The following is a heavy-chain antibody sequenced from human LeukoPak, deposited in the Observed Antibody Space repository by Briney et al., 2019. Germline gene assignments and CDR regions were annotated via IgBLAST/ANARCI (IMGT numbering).Heavy chain of an antibody. CDR3: ARFNWAYDSSGYYAYYFDY. J-gene: IGHJ4*02. V-gene: IGHV6-1*01. Sequence: SQTLSLTCAISGDRVSSNSAAWNWIRQSPSRGLEWLGRTYYRSKWYNDYAVSVKSRITINPDTSKNQFSLQLNSVTPEDTAVYYCARFNWAYDSSGYYAYYFDYWGQGTLVTVSS. CDR2: TYYRSKWYN. CDR1: GDRVSSNSAA. D-gene: IGHD3-22*01.